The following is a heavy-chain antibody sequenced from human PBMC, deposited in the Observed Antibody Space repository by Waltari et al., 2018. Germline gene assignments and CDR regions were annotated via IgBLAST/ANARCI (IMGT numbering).Heavy chain of an antibody. CDR2: INPKSGGT. D-gene: IGHD1-26*01. CDR1: GYTFTGYY. V-gene: IGHV1-2*04. J-gene: IGHJ3*02. CDR3: ASRWEPFAFDI. Sequence: QVQLVQSGAEVKKPGASVKVSCKASGYTFTGYYMHWVRQAPGQGLEWMGWINPKSGGTNYAQKFQGWVTMTRDTSISTAYMELSSLRSEDTAVYYCASRWEPFAFDIWGQGTMVTVSS.